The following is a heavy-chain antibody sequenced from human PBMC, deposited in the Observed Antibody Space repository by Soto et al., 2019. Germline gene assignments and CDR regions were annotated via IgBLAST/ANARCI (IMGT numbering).Heavy chain of an antibody. CDR3: ASQIYDSDTGPNFQYYFDS. D-gene: IGHD3-22*01. J-gene: IGHJ4*02. CDR1: GYSFAGYW. CDR2: IDPSDSQT. Sequence: PGESLKISCQGSGYSFAGYWITWVRQKPGKGLEWMGRIDPSDSQTYYSPSFRGHVTISVTKSITTVFLQWSSLRASDTAMYYCASQIYDSDTGPNFQYYFDSWGQGTPVTVTS. V-gene: IGHV5-10-1*01.